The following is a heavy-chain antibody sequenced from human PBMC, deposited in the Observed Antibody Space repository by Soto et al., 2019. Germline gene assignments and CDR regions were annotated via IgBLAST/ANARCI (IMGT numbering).Heavy chain of an antibody. CDR1: GYSFTSYW. CDR3: ARDYDILTGYGTYGMDV. D-gene: IGHD3-9*01. CDR2: IDPSDSYT. V-gene: IGHV5-10-1*01. J-gene: IGHJ6*02. Sequence: PGESLKISCKGSGYSFTSYWISWVRQMPGKGLEWMGRIDPSDSYTNYSPSFQGHVTISADKSISTAYLQWSSLKASDTAMYYCARDYDILTGYGTYGMDVWGQGTTVTVS.